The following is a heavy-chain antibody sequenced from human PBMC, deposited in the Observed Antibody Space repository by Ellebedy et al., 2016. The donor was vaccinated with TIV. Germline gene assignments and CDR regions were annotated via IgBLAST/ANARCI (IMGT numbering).Heavy chain of an antibody. V-gene: IGHV5-51*01. Sequence: PGGSLRLSCQASGYSFTNYWIGWVRQMPGKGLEWMWIIYLGDSDTRYSPSFQGQVTISADKSISTAYLQWSSLKASDTAMYYCARFISWFDPWGQGTLVTVSS. CDR3: ARFISWFDP. J-gene: IGHJ5*02. CDR2: IYLGDSDT. CDR1: GYSFTNYW. D-gene: IGHD3-10*01.